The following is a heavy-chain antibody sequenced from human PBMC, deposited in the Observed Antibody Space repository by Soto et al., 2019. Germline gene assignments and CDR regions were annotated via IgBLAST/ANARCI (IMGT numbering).Heavy chain of an antibody. J-gene: IGHJ6*02. V-gene: IGHV1-46*01. CDR3: ARDQVLAAGCPMRYYYYGIDD. D-gene: IGHD6-13*01. Sequence: QVQLVQSGAEVKKPGASVKVSCKASGYTFTSYYLHWVRQAPGQGLEWMGIINPSGGSTTYAQKFNGRVTMTRDTSTGTVYMELSSLRSEDTAVYYCARDQVLAAGCPMRYYYYGIDDWGQGTMVTVSS. CDR2: INPSGGST. CDR1: GYTFTSYY.